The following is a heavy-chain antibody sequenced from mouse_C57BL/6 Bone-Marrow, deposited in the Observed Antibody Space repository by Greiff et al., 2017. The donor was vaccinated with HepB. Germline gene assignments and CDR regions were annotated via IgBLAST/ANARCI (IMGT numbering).Heavy chain of an antibody. D-gene: IGHD1-1*01. CDR2: IDPENGDT. CDR3: TTLITTVVADYYFDD. J-gene: IGHJ2*01. CDR1: GFNIKDDY. Sequence: EVKLMESGAELVRPGASVKLSCTASGFNIKDDYMHWVKQRPEQGLEWIGWIDPENGDTEYASKFQGKATITADTSSNTAYLQLSSLTSEDTAVYYCTTLITTVVADYYFDDWGQGTTLTVSS. V-gene: IGHV14-4*01.